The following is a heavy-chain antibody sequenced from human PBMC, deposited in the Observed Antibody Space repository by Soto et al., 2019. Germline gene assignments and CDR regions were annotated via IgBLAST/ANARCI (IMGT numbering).Heavy chain of an antibody. J-gene: IGHJ2*01. V-gene: IGHV4-59*08. CDR1: GGSISSYY. CDR2: IYYSGST. CDR3: ARFNWYFDL. Sequence: QVQLQESGPGLVKPSETLSLTCPVSGGSISSYYWSWIRQPPGKGLEWIGYIYYSGSTNYNPSLKSRVTITVDTSKNQSSLELSSVTAADTAVYYCARFNWYFDLWGRGTLVTVSS.